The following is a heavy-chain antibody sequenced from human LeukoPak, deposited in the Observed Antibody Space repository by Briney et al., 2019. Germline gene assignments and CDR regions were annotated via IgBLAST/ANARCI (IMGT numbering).Heavy chain of an antibody. CDR1: GGSISSYY. J-gene: IGHJ4*02. CDR2: IYYSGST. CDR3: ASVPTYYDILTGYYSRHYFDY. Sequence: SETLSLTCTVSGGSISSYYWSWIRQPPGKGLEWIGYIYYSGSTNYNPSLKSRVTISVDTSKNQFSLKLSSVTAADTAVYYCASVPTYYDILTGYYSRHYFDYWSQGTLVTVSS. V-gene: IGHV4-59*12. D-gene: IGHD3-9*01.